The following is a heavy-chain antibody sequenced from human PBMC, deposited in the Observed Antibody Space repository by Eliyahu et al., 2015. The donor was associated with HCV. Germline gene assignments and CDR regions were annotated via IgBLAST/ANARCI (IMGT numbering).Heavy chain of an antibody. CDR2: LYYSGST. J-gene: IGHJ2*01. CDR1: GGSISGYH. Sequence: QVLLQESGPGLVKPSETLSLSCTVSGGSISGYHWSWIRQPPGKGLEWIGYLYYSGSTNYNPSLKSRVTMSVDTSKNQFSLKVTSVTVADTAVYYCAREGHSSPYWHLDLWGRGTLVTVSS. CDR3: AREGHSSPYWHLDL. V-gene: IGHV4-59*01. D-gene: IGHD6-19*01.